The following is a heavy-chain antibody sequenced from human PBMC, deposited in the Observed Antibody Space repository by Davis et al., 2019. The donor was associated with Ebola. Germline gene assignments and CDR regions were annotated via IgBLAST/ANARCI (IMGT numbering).Heavy chain of an antibody. CDR1: GFTFRNFG. V-gene: IGHV3-30*18. D-gene: IGHD6-6*01. Sequence: GGSLRLSCAASGFTFRNFGMHWVRQAPGKGLEWVAVISYDGSNKYYADSVKGRFTISRDNSKNTLYLQMNSLRAEDTAVYYCAKVSGSSWVYWGQGTLVTVSS. CDR2: ISYDGSNK. J-gene: IGHJ4*02. CDR3: AKVSGSSWVY.